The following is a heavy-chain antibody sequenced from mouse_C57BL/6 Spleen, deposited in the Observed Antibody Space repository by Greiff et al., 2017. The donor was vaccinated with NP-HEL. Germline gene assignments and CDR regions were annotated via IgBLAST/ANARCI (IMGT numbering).Heavy chain of an antibody. CDR2: ISYDGSN. CDR1: GYSITSGYY. V-gene: IGHV3-6*01. J-gene: IGHJ4*01. CDR3: ARESGSYYAMDY. D-gene: IGHD3-1*01. Sequence: EVQLQESGPGLVKPSQSLSLTCSVTGYSITSGYYWNWIRQFPGNKLEWMGYISYDGSNNYNPSLKNRISITRDTSKNQFFLKLNSVTTEDTATYYCARESGSYYAMDYWGQGTSVTVSS.